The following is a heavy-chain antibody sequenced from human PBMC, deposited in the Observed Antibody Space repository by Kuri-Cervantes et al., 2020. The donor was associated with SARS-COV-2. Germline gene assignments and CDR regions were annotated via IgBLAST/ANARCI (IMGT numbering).Heavy chain of an antibody. CDR2: IYSGGST. V-gene: IGHV3-66*02. J-gene: IGHJ4*02. CDR3: ARDLGTIQGRDY. CDR1: GFTVSSNY. D-gene: IGHD1-1*01. Sequence: GGSLRLSCAASGFTVSSNYRSWVRQAPGKGLEWVSVIYSGGSTYYADSVKGRFTISRDNSKNTPYLQMNSLRAEDTAVYYCARDLGTIQGRDYWGQGTLVTVSS.